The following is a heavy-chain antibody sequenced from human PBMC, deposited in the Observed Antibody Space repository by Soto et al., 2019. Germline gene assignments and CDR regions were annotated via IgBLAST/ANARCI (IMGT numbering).Heavy chain of an antibody. CDR2: ITSDGSST. CDR1: GFSFSNYW. V-gene: IGHV3-74*01. J-gene: IGHJ4*02. Sequence: VQLVESGGGLVQPGGSLRLSCAASGFSFSNYWMHWVRQAPGKGLVWVSRITSDGSSTAYADSVKGRFTISRDNAKNTLYLEMNSLRADDTAVYYCARVEPLGHCDYWGQGTLVTVSS. CDR3: ARVEPLGHCDY.